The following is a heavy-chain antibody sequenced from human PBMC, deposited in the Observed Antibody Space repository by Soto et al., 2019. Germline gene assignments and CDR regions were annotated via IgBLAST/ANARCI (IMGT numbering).Heavy chain of an antibody. Sequence: QVQLVQSGAEVKKPGSSVKVSCKASGGTFSSYAISWVRQAPGQGLEWMGGIIPIFGTANYAQKFQGRVTITADESTSPAYMELSSLSSEDTAVYYCASAGGIAAAGRDAFDIWGQGTMVTVSS. D-gene: IGHD6-13*01. CDR1: GGTFSSYA. V-gene: IGHV1-69*01. J-gene: IGHJ3*02. CDR2: IIPIFGTA. CDR3: ASAGGIAAAGRDAFDI.